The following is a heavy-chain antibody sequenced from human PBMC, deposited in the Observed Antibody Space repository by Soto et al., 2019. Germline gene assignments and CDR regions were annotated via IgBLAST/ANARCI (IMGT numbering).Heavy chain of an antibody. CDR2: IIPILGIA. V-gene: IGHV1-69*08. Sequence: QVQLVQSGAEVKKPGSSVKVSCKASGGTFSSYTISWVRQAPGQGIEWMGRIIPILGIANYAQKFQGRVTITADKSTSTAYMELSSLRSEDTAVYYCARELSDYSSSPHAFDIWGQGTMVTVSS. D-gene: IGHD6-13*01. CDR3: ARELSDYSSSPHAFDI. CDR1: GGTFSSYT. J-gene: IGHJ3*02.